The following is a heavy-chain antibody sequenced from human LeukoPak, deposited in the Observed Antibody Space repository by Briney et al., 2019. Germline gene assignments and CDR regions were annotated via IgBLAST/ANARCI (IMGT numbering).Heavy chain of an antibody. D-gene: IGHD1-26*01. J-gene: IGHJ3*02. CDR2: IYYSGST. CDR3: ARAVGANSDAFDI. CDR1: GGSISSSSYY. Sequence: SETLSLTCTVSGGSISSSSYYWGWIRQPPGKGLEWIGSIYYSGSTYYNPSLKSRVTISVDTSKNQFSLKLSSVTAADTAVYYCARAVGANSDAFDIWGQGTMVTVSS. V-gene: IGHV4-39*01.